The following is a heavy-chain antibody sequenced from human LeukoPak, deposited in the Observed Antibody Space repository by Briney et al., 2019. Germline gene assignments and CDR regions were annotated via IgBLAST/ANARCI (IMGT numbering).Heavy chain of an antibody. CDR1: GGSISSYY. J-gene: IGHJ4*02. CDR2: SDKSGST. Sequence: PSETLSLTCTVSGGSISSYYCSWIRQPPGKGPEWIGYSDKSGSTNYNPSLKSRVAISVDTSTNQFSLRLSSVTAADTAVYYCAADRNNRSWYYYWGQGILVTVSS. D-gene: IGHD2/OR15-2a*01. CDR3: AADRNNRSWYYY. V-gene: IGHV4-59*08.